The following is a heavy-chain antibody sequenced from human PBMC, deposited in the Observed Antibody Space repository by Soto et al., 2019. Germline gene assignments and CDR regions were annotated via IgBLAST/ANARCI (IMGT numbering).Heavy chain of an antibody. CDR1: GYSISSSNW. V-gene: IGHV4-28*01. D-gene: IGHD1-26*01. CDR3: ARREIQGPIDY. J-gene: IGHJ4*02. Sequence: QVQLQESGPGLVKPSDTLSLTCAVSGYSISSSNWWGWIRQPPGKGLEWIGYIYYSGTTYYNPSLKSRVTMSVDTSKNKFSLKLTSVTAVDTAVDYCARREIQGPIDYWGQGTLVTVSS. CDR2: IYYSGTT.